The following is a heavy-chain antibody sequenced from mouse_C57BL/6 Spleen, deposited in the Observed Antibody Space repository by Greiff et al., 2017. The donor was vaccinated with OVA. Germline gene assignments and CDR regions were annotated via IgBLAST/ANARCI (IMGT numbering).Heavy chain of an antibody. CDR3: ARGGSPGLFDY. Sequence: EVQLVESGPGMVKPSQSLSLTCTVTGYSITSGYDWHWIRHFPGNKLEWMGYISYSGSTNYNPSLKSRISITHDTSKNHFFLKLNSVTTEDTATYYCARGGSPGLFDYWGQGTTLTVSS. V-gene: IGHV3-1*01. CDR2: ISYSGST. J-gene: IGHJ2*01. CDR1: GYSITSGYD.